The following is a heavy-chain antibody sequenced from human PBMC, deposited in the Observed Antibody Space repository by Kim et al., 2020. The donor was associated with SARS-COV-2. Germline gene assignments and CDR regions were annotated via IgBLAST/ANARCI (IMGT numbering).Heavy chain of an antibody. CDR3: ARDGQWPNRDLNP. Sequence: YSQGFTGRFVFSLDTSVSTAYLQISSLKAEDTAVYYCARDGQWPNRDLNPWGQGTLVTVSS. D-gene: IGHD6-19*01. J-gene: IGHJ5*02. V-gene: IGHV7-4-1*02.